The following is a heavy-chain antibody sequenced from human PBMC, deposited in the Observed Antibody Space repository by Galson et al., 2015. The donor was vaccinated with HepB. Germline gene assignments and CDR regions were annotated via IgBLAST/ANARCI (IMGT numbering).Heavy chain of an antibody. Sequence: SVKVSCKASDYTFTDYGIIWVRQAPGQGLEWMGWISPYNGNTDYAQKIQGRVTMTRDTSTSTAYMELRSLGSDDTAVYFCARVGTGIRNAFDIWGRGTPVTVSS. CDR1: DYTFTDYG. CDR2: ISPYNGNT. J-gene: IGHJ3*02. V-gene: IGHV1-18*01. CDR3: ARVGTGIRNAFDI. D-gene: IGHD1-1*01.